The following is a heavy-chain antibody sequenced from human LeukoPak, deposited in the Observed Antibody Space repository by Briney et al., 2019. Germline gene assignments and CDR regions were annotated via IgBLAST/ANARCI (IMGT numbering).Heavy chain of an antibody. CDR1: GFTFSSYA. CDR3: ARDPGPGAFDI. V-gene: IGHV3-30*01. J-gene: IGHJ3*02. CDR2: ISYDGSNK. Sequence: GGSLRLSCAASGFTFSSYAMPWVRQAPGKGLEWVAVISYDGSNKYYADSVKGRFTISRDNSKNTLYLQMNSLRAEDTAVYYCARDPGPGAFDIWGQGTMVTVSS.